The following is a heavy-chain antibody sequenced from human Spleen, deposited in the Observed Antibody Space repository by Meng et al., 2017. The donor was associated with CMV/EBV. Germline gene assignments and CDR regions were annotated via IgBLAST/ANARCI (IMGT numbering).Heavy chain of an antibody. CDR1: SYSISSGYY. CDR2: FYYSGST. D-gene: IGHD2-2*01. V-gene: IGHV4-38-2*02. CDR3: ARGVGSTSRYYYYGMDV. J-gene: IGHJ6*02. Sequence: SETLSLTCTVSSYSISSGYYWGWIRQPPGKGLEWIGSFYYSGSTYYNPSLKSRVTISVDTSKNQFSLKLSSVTAADTAVYYCARGVGSTSRYYYYGMDVWGQGTTVTVSS.